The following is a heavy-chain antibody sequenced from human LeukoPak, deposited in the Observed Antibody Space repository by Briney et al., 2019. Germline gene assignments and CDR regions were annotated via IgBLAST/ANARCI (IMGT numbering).Heavy chain of an antibody. CDR1: GGSISSYY. CDR2: IYYSGST. D-gene: IGHD1/OR15-1a*01. V-gene: IGHV4-59*01. J-gene: IGHJ2*01. Sequence: SETLSLTCTVVGGSISSYYWSWIRQPPGKGLEYIGYIYYSGSTNYNPSLKSRVTISVDTSKNQFSLKLTSVTAADTAVYYCARPRARGTDWYFDLWGRGTLVTVSP. CDR3: ARPRARGTDWYFDL.